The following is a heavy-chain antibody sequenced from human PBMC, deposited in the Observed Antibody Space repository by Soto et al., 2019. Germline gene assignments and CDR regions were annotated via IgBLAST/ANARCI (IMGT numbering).Heavy chain of an antibody. CDR2: IYHSGST. D-gene: IGHD2-21*01. CDR3: AGVRGPYCGGECYPPTPNWFDP. V-gene: IGHV4-30-2*01. Sequence: QLQLQESGSGLVKPSQTLSLTCAVSGGSISSGGYSWSWIRQPPGKGLEWIGYIYHSGSTYYNPSLKSRXTISVDRSKXQXSXKXXSVTAADSAVYYCAGVRGPYCGGECYPPTPNWFDPWGQGTLVTVSS. CDR1: GGSISSGGYS. J-gene: IGHJ5*02.